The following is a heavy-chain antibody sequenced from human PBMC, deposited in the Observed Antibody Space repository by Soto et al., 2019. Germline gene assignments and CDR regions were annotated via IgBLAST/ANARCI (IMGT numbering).Heavy chain of an antibody. D-gene: IGHD5-12*01. J-gene: IGHJ6*02. CDR3: TRSVDIVATTYYGMDV. CDR1: GSTFSGSA. Sequence: LRLSCAASGSTFSGSAMHWVRQASGKGLEWVGRIRSKANSYATAYAASVKGRFTISRDDSKNTAYLQMNSLKTEDTAVYYCTRSVDIVATTYYGMDVWGQGTTVTVSS. V-gene: IGHV3-73*01. CDR2: IRSKANSYAT.